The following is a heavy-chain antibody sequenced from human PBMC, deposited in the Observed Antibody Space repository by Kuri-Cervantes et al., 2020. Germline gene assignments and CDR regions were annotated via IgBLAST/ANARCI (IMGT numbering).Heavy chain of an antibody. Sequence: SVKVSCKDSGGTFSSYTISWLGRAPGPRREWIGRIIPILGIANYAQKFQGRVTITADKSTSTAYMELSSLRSEDTAVYYCARVDCIYTGTYGKDVWGQGTTVTVSS. CDR2: IIPILGIA. V-gene: IGHV1-69*02. J-gene: IGHJ6*02. CDR3: ARVDCIYTGTYGKDV. CDR1: GGTFSSYT. D-gene: IGHD3-16*01.